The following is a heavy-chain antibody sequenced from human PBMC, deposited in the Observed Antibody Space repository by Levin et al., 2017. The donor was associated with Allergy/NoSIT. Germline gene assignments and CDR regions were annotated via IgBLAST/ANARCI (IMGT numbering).Heavy chain of an antibody. CDR2: INDSGST. D-gene: IGHD3-3*01. J-gene: IGHJ4*02. V-gene: IGHV4-34*01. CDR3: ARGKKLRFLEWLYRFDY. CDR1: GGPFSDYY. Sequence: SQTLSLTCAVYGGPFSDYYWSWIRQPPEKGLEWIGEINDSGSTNYNPSLKSRVTMSVDTSKNQFSLKLSSVTAADTAVYYCARGKKLRFLEWLYRFDYWGQGALVTVSS.